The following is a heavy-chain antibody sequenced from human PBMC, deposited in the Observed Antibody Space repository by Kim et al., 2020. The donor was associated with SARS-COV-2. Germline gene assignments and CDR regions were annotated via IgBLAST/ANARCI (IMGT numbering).Heavy chain of an antibody. V-gene: IGHV1-69*13. D-gene: IGHD6-19*01. Sequence: SVKVSCKASGGTFSSYAISWVRQAPGQGLEWMGGIFPIFGTANYAQKFQGRVTITADESTSTAYMELSSLRSEDTAVYYCAREIGLGNWFDPWGQGTLVTVSS. CDR2: IFPIFGTA. CDR3: AREIGLGNWFDP. J-gene: IGHJ5*02. CDR1: GGTFSSYA.